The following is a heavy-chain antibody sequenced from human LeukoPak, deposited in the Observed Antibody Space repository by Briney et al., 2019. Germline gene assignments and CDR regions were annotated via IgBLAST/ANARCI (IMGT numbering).Heavy chain of an antibody. V-gene: IGHV3-74*01. CDR2: ISSDGSIT. D-gene: IGHD3-16*01. CDR1: GFTFSRYW. Sequence: PGGSLRLSCAASGFTFSRYWMQWVRQARGKGVVWVSLISSDGSITIYADSVKGGFTISRDNAKNTLYLQMNSLRAEDTAVYYCARGSHYGDYWGQGTLVTVSS. J-gene: IGHJ4*02. CDR3: ARGSHYGDY.